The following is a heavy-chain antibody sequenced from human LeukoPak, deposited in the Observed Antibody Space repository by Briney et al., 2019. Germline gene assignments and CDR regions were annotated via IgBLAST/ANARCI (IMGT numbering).Heavy chain of an antibody. CDR3: AGGGGSGLQ. Sequence: SETLSLTCAVSGGSISSGGYSWSWIRQPPGKGLEWIGYIYHSGSTYYNPSLKSRVTISVDRSKNQFSLKLSSVTAADTAVYYCAGGGGSGLQWGQGTLVTVSS. CDR2: IYHSGST. V-gene: IGHV4-30-2*01. CDR1: GGSISSGGYS. J-gene: IGHJ4*02. D-gene: IGHD3-10*01.